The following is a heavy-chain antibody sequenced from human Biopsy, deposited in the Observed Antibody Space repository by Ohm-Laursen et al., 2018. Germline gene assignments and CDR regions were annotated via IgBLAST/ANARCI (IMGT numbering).Heavy chain of an antibody. V-gene: IGHV1-2*02. D-gene: IGHD2-8*01. CDR2: INCKTGAT. CDR1: SYTFTDYN. J-gene: IGHJ4*02. Sequence: ASVKVSCESSSYTFTDYNIHWMRQAPGQGLEWLGYINCKTGATNYAQKFQGTVTMTRDTSISTAYLALGSLRSADTAIYYCARDPLNGHKHFDYWGQGSLVTVSS. CDR3: ARDPLNGHKHFDY.